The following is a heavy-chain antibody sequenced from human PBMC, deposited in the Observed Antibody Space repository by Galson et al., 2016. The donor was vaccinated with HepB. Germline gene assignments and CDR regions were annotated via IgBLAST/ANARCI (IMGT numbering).Heavy chain of an antibody. J-gene: IGHJ5*02. CDR3: AKAPQWRSARFDP. D-gene: IGHD6-6*01. V-gene: IGHV3-9*01. Sequence: SLRLSCAASGFTFDNYAMHWVRQAPGKGLEWVPGISWNSGNMAYADSVKGRFTISRDNAKNSLYLQMNSLRPEDTALYYCAKAPQWRSARFDPWGQGTLVTVSS. CDR1: GFTFDNYA. CDR2: ISWNSGNM.